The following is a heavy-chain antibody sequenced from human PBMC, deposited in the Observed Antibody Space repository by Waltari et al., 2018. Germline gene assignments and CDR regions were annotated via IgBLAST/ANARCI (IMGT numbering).Heavy chain of an antibody. CDR3: ARSYSYGEWFFDY. Sequence: EVQLVETGGGLIQPGGSLRLSCAASGFTVSSNYMSWVRQAPGKGLELVSVIYSGGSTYYADSVKGRFTISRDNSKNTLYLQMNSLRAEDTAVYYCARSYSYGEWFFDYWGQGTLVTVSS. V-gene: IGHV3-53*02. D-gene: IGHD5-18*01. CDR2: IYSGGST. J-gene: IGHJ4*02. CDR1: GFTVSSNY.